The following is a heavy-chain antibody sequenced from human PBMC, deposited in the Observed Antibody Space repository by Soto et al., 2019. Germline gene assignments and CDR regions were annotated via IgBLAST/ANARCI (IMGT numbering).Heavy chain of an antibody. V-gene: IGHV1-69*12. Sequence: QVQLVQSGTEVKKPGSSVKVSCKASGGTFSRYAINWVRQAPGHGLEWMGGITPIFGTPNYARKFQGRVTITADGAPKTAYMELRRRRSEDTAVYYCAQALGLAVSGPGRFDLWGRGTLVTVTS. CDR2: ITPIFGTP. D-gene: IGHD6-19*01. J-gene: IGHJ2*01. CDR3: AQALGLAVSGPGRFDL. CDR1: GGTFSRYA.